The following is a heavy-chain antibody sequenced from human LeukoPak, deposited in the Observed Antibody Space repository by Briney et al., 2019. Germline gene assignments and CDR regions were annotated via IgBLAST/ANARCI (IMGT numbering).Heavy chain of an antibody. CDR2: ISGSGGST. J-gene: IGHJ4*02. Sequence: PGGSLRYSGAASGFTFSSYAMSWVRQAPGKGLEWVSAISGSGGSTYYADSVKGRFTISRDNSKNTLYLQMNSLRAEDTAVYYCAKDQGDYSSGWSIFDYWGQGTLVTVSS. D-gene: IGHD6-19*01. CDR1: GFTFSSYA. V-gene: IGHV3-23*01. CDR3: AKDQGDYSSGWSIFDY.